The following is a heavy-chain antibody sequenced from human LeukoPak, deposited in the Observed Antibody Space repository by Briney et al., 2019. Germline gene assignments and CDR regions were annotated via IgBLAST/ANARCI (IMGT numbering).Heavy chain of an antibody. J-gene: IGHJ3*01. CDR2: IYPGDSGP. D-gene: IGHD1-26*01. CDR3: GMSGDRVPLQDDVFDV. CDR1: GYSFTSYC. Sequence: GESLKISCKVSGYSFTSYCIGWVRQMPGKGLEWMWIIYPGDSGPTYSPSFQGQVTISVDKSINTAYLQWSSLQASDTAMYYCGMSGDRVPLQDDVFDVWGQGTMVTVST. V-gene: IGHV5-51*01.